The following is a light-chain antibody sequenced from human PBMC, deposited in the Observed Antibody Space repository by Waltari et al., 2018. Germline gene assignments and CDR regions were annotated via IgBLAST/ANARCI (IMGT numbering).Light chain of an antibody. J-gene: IGKJ4*01. CDR2: GAS. Sequence: EIVLTQSPGTLSLSPGERATLSCRASQSVSSSYLAWYQQKPGQAPRLISYGASSRATGIPDRFSGSGSGTDFTLTISRLEPEDFAVYYCQQYGSSPLTFGGGTKVEIK. V-gene: IGKV3-20*01. CDR1: QSVSSSY. CDR3: QQYGSSPLT.